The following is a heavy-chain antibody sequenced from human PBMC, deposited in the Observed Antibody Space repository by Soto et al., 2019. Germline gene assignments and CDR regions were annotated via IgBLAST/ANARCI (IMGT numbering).Heavy chain of an antibody. CDR3: ARDRATGCSGGSCYSRFAY. D-gene: IGHD2-15*01. CDR1: GYSISRGYY. V-gene: IGHV4-38-2*02. J-gene: IGHJ4*02. Sequence: WETLSLTCAVSGYSISRGYYWCGSRQPPGKGVGGIGSIYHSGSTYYNPSLKSRVTISVDTSKNQFSLKLSSVTAADTAVYYCARDRATGCSGGSCYSRFAYWGQGTLVTVSS. CDR2: IYHSGST.